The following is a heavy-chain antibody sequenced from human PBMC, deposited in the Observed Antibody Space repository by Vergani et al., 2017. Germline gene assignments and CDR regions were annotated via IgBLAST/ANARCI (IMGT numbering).Heavy chain of an antibody. Sequence: QVQLQQWGAGLLKPSETLSLTCAVYGGSFSGYYWSWIRQPPGKGLEWIGEINHSGSTNYNPSLKSRVTMSLDSSRNRFSLSLSSVTAADTAIYFCARGSSHWKQGAFDIWGQGTLVTVSS. CDR3: ARGSSHWKQGAFDI. CDR2: INHSGST. CDR1: GGSFSGYY. V-gene: IGHV4-34*01. D-gene: IGHD1-1*01. J-gene: IGHJ3*02.